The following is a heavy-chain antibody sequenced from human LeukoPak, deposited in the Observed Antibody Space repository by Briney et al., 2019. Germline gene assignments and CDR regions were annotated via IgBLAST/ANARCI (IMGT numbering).Heavy chain of an antibody. CDR2: IYHSGRT. Sequence: SETLSLTCTVSGYSISSGYYWGWIRQPPGKGLEWIGSIYHSGRTFYNPSLKSRVTISVDTSKNQFSLKLTSVTAADTAVYYCASGLYYYGSGLDYWGQGTLVTVSS. D-gene: IGHD3-10*01. V-gene: IGHV4-38-2*02. CDR1: GYSISSGYY. J-gene: IGHJ4*02. CDR3: ASGLYYYGSGLDY.